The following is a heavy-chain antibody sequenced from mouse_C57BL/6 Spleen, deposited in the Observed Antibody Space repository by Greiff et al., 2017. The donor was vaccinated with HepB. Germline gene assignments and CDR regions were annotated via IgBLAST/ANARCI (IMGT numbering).Heavy chain of an antibody. D-gene: IGHD2-4*01. V-gene: IGHV5-4*01. Sequence: DVQLVESGGGLVKPGGSLKLSCAASGFTFSSYAMSWVRQTPEKRLEWVATISDGGSYTYYPDNVKGRFTISRDNAKNNLYLQMSHLKSEDTAMYYCARDRGNDYVLYYFDYWGQGTTLTVSS. CDR1: GFTFSSYA. CDR2: ISDGGSYT. J-gene: IGHJ2*01. CDR3: ARDRGNDYVLYYFDY.